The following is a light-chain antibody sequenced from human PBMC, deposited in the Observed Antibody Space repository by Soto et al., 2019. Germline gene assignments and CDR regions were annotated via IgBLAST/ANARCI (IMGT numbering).Light chain of an antibody. CDR3: VSWDDSLSGLV. J-gene: IGLJ1*01. CDR1: SSDVGGYNY. Sequence: QSVLTQPPSASGSPGQSVTISCTGTSSDVGGYNYVSWYQQHPGKAPKLMIYEVSKRPSGVPDRFSGSKSGTSASLAISGLRSEDEADYYCVSWDDSLSGLVFGTGTKVTVL. V-gene: IGLV2-8*01. CDR2: EVS.